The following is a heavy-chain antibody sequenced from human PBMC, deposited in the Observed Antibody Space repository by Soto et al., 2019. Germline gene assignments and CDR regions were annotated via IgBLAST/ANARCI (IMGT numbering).Heavy chain of an antibody. V-gene: IGHV3-30-3*01. J-gene: IGHJ6*02. D-gene: IGHD4-17*01. CDR1: GFTFNIYA. Sequence: GGSLRLSCAASGFTFNIYALHWVRQAPGKGLEWVAVISFDGTEKYYSDSVKGRFTISRDNLKNTLYLQMNNLRVEDAALYFCAREDDYGYRYINYGWDVRGQGTTVTVSS. CDR2: ISFDGTEK. CDR3: AREDDYGYRYINYGWDV.